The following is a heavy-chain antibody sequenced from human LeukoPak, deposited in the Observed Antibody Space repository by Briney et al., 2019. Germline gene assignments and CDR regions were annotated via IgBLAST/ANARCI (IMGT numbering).Heavy chain of an antibody. J-gene: IGHJ5*02. Sequence: GGSLRLSCAASGFTFSSYAMNWVRQAPGKGLEWLSHISSSGTTIYYAGSVKGRFTVSRDNAKNSLYLQMNGLRDEDTAVYYCARQFSIFRFHPWGQGTLVTVSS. CDR2: ISSSGTTI. V-gene: IGHV3-48*02. CDR3: ARQFSIFRFHP. D-gene: IGHD3-3*02. CDR1: GFTFSSYA.